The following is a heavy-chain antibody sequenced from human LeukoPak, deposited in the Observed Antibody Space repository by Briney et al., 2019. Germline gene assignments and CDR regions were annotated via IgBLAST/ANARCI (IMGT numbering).Heavy chain of an antibody. CDR1: GFTFSSYA. Sequence: GGSLRLSCAASGFTFSSYAMHWVRQAPGKGLEWVAVISYDGSNKYYADSVKGRFTISRDNSKNTLYLQMNSLRAEDTAVYYCARSLGYCSSTSCYVRAYPYCYYGMDVWGKGTTVTVSS. J-gene: IGHJ6*04. V-gene: IGHV3-30*04. CDR2: ISYDGSNK. D-gene: IGHD2-2*01. CDR3: ARSLGYCSSTSCYVRAYPYCYYGMDV.